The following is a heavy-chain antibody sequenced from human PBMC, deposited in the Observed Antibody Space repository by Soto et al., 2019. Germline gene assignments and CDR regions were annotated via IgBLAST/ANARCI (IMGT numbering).Heavy chain of an antibody. CDR1: GFTFSSYA. CDR3: ARGSDGSGSFDP. D-gene: IGHD3-10*01. CDR2: ISYDGSNK. Sequence: GGSLRLSCAASGFTFSSYAMHWVRQAPGKGLEWVAVISYDGSNKYYADSVKGRFTISRDNSKNTLYLQMNSLRAEDTAVYYCARGSDGSGSFDPWGQGTLVTVSS. J-gene: IGHJ5*02. V-gene: IGHV3-30-3*01.